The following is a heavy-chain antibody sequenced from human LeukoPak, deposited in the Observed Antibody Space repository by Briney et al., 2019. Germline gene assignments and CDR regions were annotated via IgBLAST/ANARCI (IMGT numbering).Heavy chain of an antibody. CDR3: ERESESSGWYDY. V-gene: IGHV3-43*02. J-gene: IGHJ4*02. CDR1: GDMFHVYA. CDR2: IIGDGGST. D-gene: IGHD6-19*01. Sequence: GGSLRLSCAAPGDMFHVYATHCVRQATGKGLEWVSLIIGDGGSTFYADSVKGRFTISRDNSKNSLYLQKMNMRSDDATLYYYERESESSGWYDYWGQGTLVTVSS.